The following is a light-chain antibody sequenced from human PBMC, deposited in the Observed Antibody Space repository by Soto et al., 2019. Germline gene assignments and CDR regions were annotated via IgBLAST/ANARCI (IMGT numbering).Light chain of an antibody. CDR1: SSDVGSYNR. V-gene: IGLV2-18*02. CDR2: EVS. J-gene: IGLJ1*01. Sequence: QSALTQPPSVSGSPGQSVTISCTGTSSDVGSYNRVSWYQQPPGTAPKLMIYEVSNRPSGVPDRFSGSKSGNTASLTISGLQAEDEADYYCNSYTSSRTDVFGTGTKLTVL. CDR3: NSYTSSRTDV.